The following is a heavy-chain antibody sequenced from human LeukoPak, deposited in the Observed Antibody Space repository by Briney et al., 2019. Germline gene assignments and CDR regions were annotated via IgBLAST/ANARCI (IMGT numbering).Heavy chain of an antibody. D-gene: IGHD5-12*01. CDR2: IKNDGSDK. Sequence: GGSLRLSCAASGFTFSSYAMHWVRQAPGKGLEWVATIKNDGSDKYYVDSVKGRFTLSRDNAKNLVYLQMNSLRVEDTAVYHCVNLGYSDGGQGTLVTVSS. CDR1: GFTFSSYA. CDR3: VNLGYSD. J-gene: IGHJ4*02. V-gene: IGHV3-7*01.